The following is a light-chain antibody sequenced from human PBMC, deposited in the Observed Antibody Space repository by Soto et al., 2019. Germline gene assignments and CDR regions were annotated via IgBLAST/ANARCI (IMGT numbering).Light chain of an antibody. J-gene: IGKJ1*01. CDR1: QNINNN. CDR3: QQRNSWPT. CDR2: GAS. Sequence: EIVMTQSPVTLSVSPGERATLSCRASQNINNNLAWYQQKPGQAPRLLIYGASTRATGIPARFSGSGSGTDFTLTISSLEPEDFALYYCQQRNSWPTFGQGTKVDVK. V-gene: IGKV3-15*01.